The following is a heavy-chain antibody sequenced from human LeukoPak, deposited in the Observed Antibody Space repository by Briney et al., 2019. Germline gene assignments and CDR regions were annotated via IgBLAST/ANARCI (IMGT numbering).Heavy chain of an antibody. D-gene: IGHD6-13*01. V-gene: IGHV1-69*05. CDR1: GGTFSSHA. CDR2: IIPIFGTA. J-gene: IGHJ5*02. CDR3: AGDLLGLGLAAAGTENWFDP. Sequence: SVKVSCKASGGTFSSHAISWVRQAPGQGLEWMGRIIPIFGTANYAQKFQGRVTITTDESTSTAYMELSSLRSEDTAVYYCAGDLLGLGLAAAGTENWFDPWGQGTLVTVSS.